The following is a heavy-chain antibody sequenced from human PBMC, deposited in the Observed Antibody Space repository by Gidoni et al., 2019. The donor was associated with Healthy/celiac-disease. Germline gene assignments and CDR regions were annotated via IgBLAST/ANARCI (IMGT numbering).Heavy chain of an antibody. CDR2: INSDGSST. J-gene: IGHJ5*02. Sequence: EVQLVESGGGLVQPGGSLRLPCAASGFTFSSYWMHWVRQAPGKGLMWVSRINSDGSSTSYADSVKGRFTISRDNAKNTLYLQMNSLRAEDTAVYYCARALWFGELSWFDPWGQGTLVTVSS. V-gene: IGHV3-74*01. D-gene: IGHD3-10*01. CDR3: ARALWFGELSWFDP. CDR1: GFTFSSYW.